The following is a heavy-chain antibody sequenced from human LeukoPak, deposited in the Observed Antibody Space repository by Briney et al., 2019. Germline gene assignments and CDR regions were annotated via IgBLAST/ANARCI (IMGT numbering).Heavy chain of an antibody. Sequence: SETLSLTCTASGGSISSRSYYWSWIRQHPGKGLEWIGYIYYSGSTYYNPSLKSRVTISVDTSKNQFSLKLSSVTAADTAVYYCARETSGYDSRRNYYYYIDVWGKGTTVTVSS. CDR2: IYYSGST. D-gene: IGHD5-12*01. CDR1: GGSISSRSYY. CDR3: ARETSGYDSRRNYYYYIDV. V-gene: IGHV4-31*03. J-gene: IGHJ6*03.